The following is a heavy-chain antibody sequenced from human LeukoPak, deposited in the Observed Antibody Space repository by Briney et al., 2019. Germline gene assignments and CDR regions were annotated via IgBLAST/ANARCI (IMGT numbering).Heavy chain of an antibody. CDR1: GFAVSSNY. CDR3: ARDLYYYGMDV. Sequence: GGSLRLSCAASGFAVSSNYMSWVRQAPGKGLEWVSVIYSGGSTYYADSVKGRFTVSRDNSKNTLFLQMNSLRAEDTAVYYCARDLYYYGMDVWGQGTTVTVSS. V-gene: IGHV3-53*01. J-gene: IGHJ6*02. CDR2: IYSGGST.